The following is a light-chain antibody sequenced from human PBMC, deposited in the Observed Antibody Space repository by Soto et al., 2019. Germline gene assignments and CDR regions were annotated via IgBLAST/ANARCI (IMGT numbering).Light chain of an antibody. CDR3: GSYTSSSTLYV. CDR1: SSDVGGSNY. CDR2: DVS. J-gene: IGLJ1*01. V-gene: IGLV2-14*01. Sequence: QSALTQPASVSGSPGQSITISCTGTSSDVGGSNYVSWYQQHPGKAPKLMIYDVSNRPSGVSNRFSGSKSGNTASLTISGRQAEDEADYYCGSYTSSSTLYVFGTGTQLTVL.